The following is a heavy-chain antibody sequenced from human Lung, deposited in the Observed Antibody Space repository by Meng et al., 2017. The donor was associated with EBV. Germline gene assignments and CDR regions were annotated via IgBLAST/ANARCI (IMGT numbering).Heavy chain of an antibody. CDR2: FDPGDGET. D-gene: IGHD4/OR15-4a*01. V-gene: IGHV1-24*01. J-gene: IGHJ4*02. Sequence: QVHLVQSGAEVKTPXXPXKGXCXXSGYTLTELSIHWVRQAPGKGLEWMGGFDPGDGETFYAQRFQGRLTMTDDTSTDTAYMELSNLRSEDTAIYYCTTALTTSSWLWGFDFWGQGTLVTVSS. CDR3: TTALTTSSWLWGFDF. CDR1: GYTLTELS.